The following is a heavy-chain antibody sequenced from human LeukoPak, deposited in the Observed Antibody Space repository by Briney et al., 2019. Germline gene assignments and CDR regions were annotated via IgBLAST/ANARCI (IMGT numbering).Heavy chain of an antibody. V-gene: IGHV3-7*01. Sequence: GRSLRLSCAASGFTFSSYGMHWVRQAPGKGLEWVANIKEDGSEKHYVDSVKGRFTISRDNAKNSLYLQMSSLRAEDTAVYYCARDSSPDSSGYYYWGQGTLVIVSS. CDR2: IKEDGSEK. CDR1: GFTFSSYG. D-gene: IGHD3-22*01. J-gene: IGHJ4*02. CDR3: ARDSSPDSSGYYY.